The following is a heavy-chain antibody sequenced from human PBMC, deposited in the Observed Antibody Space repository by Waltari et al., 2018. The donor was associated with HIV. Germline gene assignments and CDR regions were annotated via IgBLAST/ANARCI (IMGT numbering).Heavy chain of an antibody. CDR3: ARYYGDYYFDY. Sequence: EVQLVESGGGLVQPGGSLRLSCAASGFTFSSYSMNWVRQAPGKGLEWVSYMSSSSSTIYYADSVKGRFTISRDNAKNSLYLQMNSLRAEDTAVYYCARYYGDYYFDYWGQGTLVTVSS. CDR2: MSSSSSTI. D-gene: IGHD4-17*01. J-gene: IGHJ4*02. CDR1: GFTFSSYS. V-gene: IGHV3-48*01.